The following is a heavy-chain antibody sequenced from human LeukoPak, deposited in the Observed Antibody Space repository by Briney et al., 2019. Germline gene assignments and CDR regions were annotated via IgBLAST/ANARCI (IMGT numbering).Heavy chain of an antibody. V-gene: IGHV4-34*01. Sequence: SETLSLTCAVYGGSFSGYYWSWIRQPPGKGLEGIGEINHSGSTNYNPSLTSRVLLSVDTAKNQFSLKLSSVTAADTAVYYCARGPEWIQLWTREHYYMDVWGKGTTVTVSS. CDR2: INHSGST. D-gene: IGHD5-18*01. CDR3: ARGPEWIQLWTREHYYMDV. J-gene: IGHJ6*03. CDR1: GGSFSGYY.